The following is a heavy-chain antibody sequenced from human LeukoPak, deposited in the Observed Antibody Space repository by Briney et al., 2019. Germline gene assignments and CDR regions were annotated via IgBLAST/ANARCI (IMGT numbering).Heavy chain of an antibody. D-gene: IGHD3-16*01. CDR2: IYYSGST. J-gene: IGHJ4*02. Sequence: SETLSLTCTVSGDSISSSSYYWGWIRQPPGKGLEWIGSIYYSGSTYYNPSLKSRVTISVDTSKNQFSLKLSSVTAADTAVYYCASGGTDLYYWGQGTLVTVSS. V-gene: IGHV4-39*07. CDR1: GDSISSSSYY. CDR3: ASGGTDLYY.